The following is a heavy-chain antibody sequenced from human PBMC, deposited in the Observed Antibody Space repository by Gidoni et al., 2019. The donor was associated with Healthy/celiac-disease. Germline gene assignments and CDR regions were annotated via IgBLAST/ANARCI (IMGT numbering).Heavy chain of an antibody. J-gene: IGHJ4*02. D-gene: IGHD1-26*01. V-gene: IGHV3-23*04. CDR3: AKYQAVLVETYFDY. Sequence: EVPLVESGGVLVQSGGSLRLSCAASGFPFSSYAMSWVRQAPGKGLEWVEAISGSGGSTYYADSVKGRFTISRDNSKNTLYLQMNSLRAEDTAVYYCAKYQAVLVETYFDYWGQGTLVTVSS. CDR2: ISGSGGST. CDR1: GFPFSSYA.